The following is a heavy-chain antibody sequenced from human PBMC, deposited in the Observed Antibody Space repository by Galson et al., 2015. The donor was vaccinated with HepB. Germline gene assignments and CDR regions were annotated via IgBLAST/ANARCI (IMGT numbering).Heavy chain of an antibody. CDR1: GGSISSAY. V-gene: IGHV4-59*01. J-gene: IGHJ5*02. D-gene: IGHD3-3*01. CDR3: AKGSLYDFWSPYNTRGVWFDP. CDR2: VYNSGST. Sequence: SETLSLTCSVSGGSISSAYWSWIRQPPGKGLEWIGYVYNSGSTNYNSSLKSRVSILGDKSKNQFSLRLASVTAADTAVYYCAKGSLYDFWSPYNTRGVWFDPWGQGTLVTVSS.